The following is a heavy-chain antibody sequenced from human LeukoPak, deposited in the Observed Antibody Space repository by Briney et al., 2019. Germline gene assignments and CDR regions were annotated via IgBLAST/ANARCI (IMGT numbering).Heavy chain of an antibody. CDR1: GFTFSSYW. D-gene: IGHD3-10*01. CDR3: AKRYGSGSYYPDWFDP. V-gene: IGHV3-7*01. CDR2: IKQDGSEK. Sequence: GGSLRLSCAASGFTFSSYWMSWVRQAPGKGLEWVANIKQDGSEKYYVDSVKGRFTISRDNAKNSLYPQMNSLRAEDTAVYYCAKRYGSGSYYPDWFDPWGQGTLVTVSS. J-gene: IGHJ5*02.